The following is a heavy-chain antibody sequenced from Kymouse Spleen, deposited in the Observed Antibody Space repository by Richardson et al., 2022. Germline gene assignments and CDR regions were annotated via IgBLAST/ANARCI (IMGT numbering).Heavy chain of an antibody. CDR3: TSPIAAADYYYGMDV. CDR2: IRSKANSYAT. Sequence: EVQLVESGGGLVQPGGSLKLSCAASGFTFSGSAMHWVRQASGKGLEWVGRIRSKANSYATAYAASVKGRFTISRDDSKNTAYLQMNSLKTEDTAVYYCTSPIAAADYYYGMDVWGQGTTVTVSS. D-gene: IGHD6-13*01. CDR1: GFTFSGSA. J-gene: IGHJ6*02. V-gene: IGHV3-73*02.